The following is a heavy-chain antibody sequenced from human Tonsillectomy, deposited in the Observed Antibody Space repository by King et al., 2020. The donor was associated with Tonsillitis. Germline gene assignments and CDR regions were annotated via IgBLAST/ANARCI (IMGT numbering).Heavy chain of an antibody. D-gene: IGHD6-13*01. J-gene: IGHJ4*02. Sequence: QLVQSGGGVVQPGGSLRLSCAASGFTFDDYSMNWVRQAPGKGLEWISLITWDGGITYYGDSVKGRFTISRDNSKNSLYLQMSSLTTDDSALYFCATDVSPGGTLWGQGTLVSVSS. CDR1: GFTFDDYS. CDR3: ATDVSPGGTL. CDR2: ITWDGGIT. V-gene: IGHV3-43*01.